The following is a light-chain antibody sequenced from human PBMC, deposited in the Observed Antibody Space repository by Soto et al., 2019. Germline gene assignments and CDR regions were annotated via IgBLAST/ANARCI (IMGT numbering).Light chain of an antibody. V-gene: IGKV1-5*03. CDR1: QTIDTW. CDR2: KAS. J-gene: IGKJ4*01. Sequence: DIQMTQSPSTLSASVGDRVTLTCRASQTIDTWLAWYQQKPGKAPKLLIYKASTLGSGVPSRFSGSGSGTEFTLTISSLQPDDFATYYCQQYVTYSLTFGGGTKVEIK. CDR3: QQYVTYSLT.